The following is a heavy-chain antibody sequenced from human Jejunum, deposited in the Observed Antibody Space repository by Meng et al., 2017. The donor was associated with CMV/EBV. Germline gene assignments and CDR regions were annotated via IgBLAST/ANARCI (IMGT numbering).Heavy chain of an antibody. CDR2: INHSGST. CDR3: ARRYDFYSGNEQGSWFDP. V-gene: IGHV4-34*01. Sequence: ASFRSYYWSWIRQSPGKGLEWIGEINHSGSTNYNPSLKSRLTISVDTSKNQFFLNLRSVTAADTAVYYCARRYDFYSGNEQGSWFDPWGQGTLVTVSS. CDR1: ASFRSYY. J-gene: IGHJ5*02. D-gene: IGHD3-3*01.